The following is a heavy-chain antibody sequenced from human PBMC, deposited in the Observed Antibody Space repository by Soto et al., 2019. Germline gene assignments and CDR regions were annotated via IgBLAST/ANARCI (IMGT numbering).Heavy chain of an antibody. D-gene: IGHD3-3*01. Sequence: GGSLRLSCAVSGFSVSSNSMSWVRQAPGKGLELVSVIYSGSSTYYADSVKGRFTISRHNSKNTLYLQMNSLRAEDTAVYYCAKSPGGYYSFDIWGQGTMVTVSS. CDR2: IYSGSST. CDR3: AKSPGGYYSFDI. CDR1: GFSVSSNS. J-gene: IGHJ3*02. V-gene: IGHV3-53*04.